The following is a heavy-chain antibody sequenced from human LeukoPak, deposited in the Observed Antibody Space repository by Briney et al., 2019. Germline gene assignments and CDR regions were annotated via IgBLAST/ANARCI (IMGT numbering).Heavy chain of an antibody. CDR1: GGSISSYY. Sequence: SETLSLTCTVSGGSISSYYWSWIRQPPGKGLEWIGYIYYSGSTNYNPSLKSRVTISVDTSKNQFSLKLSSVTAADTAVYYCARGLDGSGSYRFDYWGQGTLVTVSS. J-gene: IGHJ4*02. V-gene: IGHV4-59*12. D-gene: IGHD3-10*01. CDR2: IYYSGST. CDR3: ARGLDGSGSYRFDY.